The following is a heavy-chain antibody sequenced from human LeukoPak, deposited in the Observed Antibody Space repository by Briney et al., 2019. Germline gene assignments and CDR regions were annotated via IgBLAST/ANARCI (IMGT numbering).Heavy chain of an antibody. V-gene: IGHV4-31*03. CDR3: AAAVTKKPYYFDY. Sequence: PSQTLSLTCTVSGGSISSGGYYWSWIRQHPGKGLEWIGYIYYSGSTYYNPSLKSRVTISVDTSKNQFSLKLSSVTAADTAVYYCAAAVTKKPYYFDYWGQGTLVTVSS. CDR2: IYYSGST. CDR1: GGSISSGGYY. J-gene: IGHJ4*02. D-gene: IGHD4-17*01.